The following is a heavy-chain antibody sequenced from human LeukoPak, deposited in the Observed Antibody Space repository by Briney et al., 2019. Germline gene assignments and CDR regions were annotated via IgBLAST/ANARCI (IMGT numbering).Heavy chain of an antibody. J-gene: IGHJ6*02. CDR1: GGSINGYY. CDR3: ARRPHLNYYYYGMDV. V-gene: IGHV4-4*07. Sequence: SETLSLTCTVSGGSINGYYWSWIRQPAGKGLEWIGRIFNSGSTTYNPSLKSRVTMSVDASKNQFSLKLNSVTAADTAVYYCARRPHLNYYYYGMDVWGQGTTVTVSS. CDR2: IFNSGST.